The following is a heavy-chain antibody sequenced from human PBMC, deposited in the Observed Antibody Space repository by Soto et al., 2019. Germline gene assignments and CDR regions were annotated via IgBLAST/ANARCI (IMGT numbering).Heavy chain of an antibody. Sequence: PGGSLRLSCAASGFPFSSYGMHLVRQSPGKGLEWWAFISYDGSNKYYADSVKGRFTISRDNSKITLYLQMNRLTAEDTAVYYSEKDLFIVVVPDVRGSFDYWGQGLLVTLFS. CDR1: GFPFSSYG. CDR2: ISYDGSNK. D-gene: IGHD2-2*01. CDR3: EKDLFIVVVPDVRGSFDY. J-gene: IGHJ4*02. V-gene: IGHV3-30*18.